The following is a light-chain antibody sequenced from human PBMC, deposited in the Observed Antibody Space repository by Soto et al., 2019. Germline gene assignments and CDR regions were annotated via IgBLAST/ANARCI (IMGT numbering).Light chain of an antibody. Sequence: ETVLTQSPGTVSLSPGERATLSCRTSQSVNSTYLAWYQQKPGQAPRLLIYGVFNRATGIPDRFSGSGSGTDFTLTISGLEPEESAVYYCQHYDGSPRTFGQGTKLEIK. J-gene: IGKJ2*01. CDR1: QSVNSTY. CDR2: GVF. V-gene: IGKV3-20*01. CDR3: QHYDGSPRT.